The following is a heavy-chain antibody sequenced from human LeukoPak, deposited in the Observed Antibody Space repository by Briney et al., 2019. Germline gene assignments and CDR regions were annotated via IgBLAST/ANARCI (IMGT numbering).Heavy chain of an antibody. CDR1: GGSISSYY. V-gene: IGHV4-59*12. CDR2: IYYSGGT. J-gene: IGHJ4*02. Sequence: PSETLSLTCTVSGGSISSYYWSWIRQPPGKGLEWIGYIYYSGGTNYNPSLKSRVTISVDTSKNQFSLKLSSVTAADTAVYYCARSTTAYDYWGQGTLVTVSS. D-gene: IGHD4-11*01. CDR3: ARSTTAYDY.